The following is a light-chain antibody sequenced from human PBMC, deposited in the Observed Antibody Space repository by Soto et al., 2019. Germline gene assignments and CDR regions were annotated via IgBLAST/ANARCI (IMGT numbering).Light chain of an antibody. CDR3: SSYTSSEANV. Sequence: QSVLTQPASVSGSPGQSITISCTGTSSDVGGYDYVSWYQQHPGKAPKLLIYAVSDRPSGVADRFFGSKSGNTASLTISGLQAEDEADYYCSSYTSSEANVFGTGTKVTVL. V-gene: IGLV2-14*01. CDR1: SSDVGGYDY. CDR2: AVS. J-gene: IGLJ1*01.